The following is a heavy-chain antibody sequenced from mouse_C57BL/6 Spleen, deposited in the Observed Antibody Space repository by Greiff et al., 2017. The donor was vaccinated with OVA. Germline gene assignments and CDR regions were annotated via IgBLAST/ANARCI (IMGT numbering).Heavy chain of an antibody. D-gene: IGHD2-3*01. J-gene: IGHJ2*01. CDR3: ARHGTDGYYFDY. CDR1: GFTFSSYG. CDR2: ISSGGSYT. V-gene: IGHV5-6*01. Sequence: EVQLVESGGDLVKPGGSLKLSCAASGFTFSSYGMSWVRQTPDKRLEWVATISSGGSYTYYPDSVKGRFTISRDNAKNTLYLQMSSLKSEDTAMYYCARHGTDGYYFDYWGQGTTLTVSS.